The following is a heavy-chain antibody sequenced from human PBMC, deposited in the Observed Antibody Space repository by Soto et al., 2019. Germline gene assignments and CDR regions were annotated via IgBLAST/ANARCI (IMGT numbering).Heavy chain of an antibody. V-gene: IGHV1-18*01. CDR2: INPYNGNT. Sequence: GASVKVSCKASGYIFKNYGISWVRQAPGQGLEWMGWINPYNGNTKYAQKLQGRVTMTTDTSTSTVYMELRILRSDDTAVYYCAKGTYYYDSSGPSMDVWGQGTTVTVSS. J-gene: IGHJ6*01. CDR1: GYIFKNYG. CDR3: AKGTYYYDSSGPSMDV. D-gene: IGHD3-22*01.